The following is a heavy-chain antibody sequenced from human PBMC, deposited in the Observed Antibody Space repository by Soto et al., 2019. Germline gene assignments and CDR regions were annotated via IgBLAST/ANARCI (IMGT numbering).Heavy chain of an antibody. CDR2: IYHSGST. CDR3: AREGRYCSGGSCYLYGMDV. CDR1: GGSISSGDYY. D-gene: IGHD2-15*01. V-gene: IGHV4-30-4*01. J-gene: IGHJ6*02. Sequence: SETLSLTCTVSGGSISSGDYYWSWIRQAPGKGLEWIGYIYHSGSTYYNPSLKSRVTVSVDTSKNQFSLKLGSVTAADAAVYYCAREGRYCSGGSCYLYGMDVWGQGTTVTVSS.